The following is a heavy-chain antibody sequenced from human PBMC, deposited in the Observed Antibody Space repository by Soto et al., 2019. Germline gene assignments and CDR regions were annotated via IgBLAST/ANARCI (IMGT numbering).Heavy chain of an antibody. D-gene: IGHD6-13*01. J-gene: IGHJ4*01. CDR1: EFTFSSYE. V-gene: IGHV3-48*03. CDR2: ISSSGTTI. CDR3: VRFGGAAAGPGDY. Sequence: GGSLRLSCVASEFTFSSYEMNWVRQAPGKGLGWVSYISSSGTTIYCTDSVKGRFTIPRDNAKKSLYLQMNSLRAEDTAVYYCVRFGGAAAGPGDYWGHGTLVTVSS.